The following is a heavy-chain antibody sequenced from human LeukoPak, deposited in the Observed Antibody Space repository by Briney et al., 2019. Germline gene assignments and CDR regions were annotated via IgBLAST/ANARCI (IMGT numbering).Heavy chain of an antibody. CDR2: IYTSGST. J-gene: IGHJ5*02. D-gene: IGHD6-13*01. CDR1: GGSISRYY. V-gene: IGHV4-4*09. CDR3: VRVQHAYSSSWYAGNWFDP. Sequence: SETLSLTCTVSGGSISRYYWSWIRQPPGKGLEWIGYIYTSGSTNYNPSLKSRVTISVDTSKNQFSLKLSSVTAADTAVYYCVRVQHAYSSSWYAGNWFDPWGQGTLVTVSS.